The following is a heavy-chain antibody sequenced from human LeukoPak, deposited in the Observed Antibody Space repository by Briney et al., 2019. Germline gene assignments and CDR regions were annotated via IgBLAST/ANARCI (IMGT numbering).Heavy chain of an antibody. CDR1: GGSISSYY. CDR3: ARDAGYSYGYYYYYYMDV. CDR2: IYYSGST. Sequence: KSSETLSLTCTVSGGSISSYYWSWIRQPPGKGLEWIGYIYYSGSTNYNPSLKSRVTISVDTSKNQFSLKLSSVTAADTAVYYCARDAGYSYGYYYYYYMDVWGKGTTVTVSS. V-gene: IGHV4-59*01. D-gene: IGHD5-18*01. J-gene: IGHJ6*03.